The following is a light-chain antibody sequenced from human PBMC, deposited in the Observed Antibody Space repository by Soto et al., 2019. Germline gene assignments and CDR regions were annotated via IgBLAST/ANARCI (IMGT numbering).Light chain of an antibody. CDR1: HSISTY. J-gene: IGKJ2*01. Sequence: DIQLTQSPSSLSASVGDRVTITCRASHSISTYLNWYQQKPGKAPSVLIYTTSSLQSGVPSRFSGSGSGTEFTLTTAGLQPADFAIYYCHQSYSSPYTVGLGTKVQIK. CDR2: TTS. V-gene: IGKV1-39*01. CDR3: HQSYSSPYT.